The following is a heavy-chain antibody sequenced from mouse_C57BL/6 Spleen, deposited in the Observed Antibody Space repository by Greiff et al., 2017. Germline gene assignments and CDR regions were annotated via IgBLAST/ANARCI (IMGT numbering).Heavy chain of an antibody. CDR1: GFTIKDYY. V-gene: IGHV14-2*01. J-gene: IGHJ2*01. D-gene: IGHD2-4*01. Sequence: VQLQQSGAELVKPGASVKLSCTASGFTIKDYYMHWVKQRPGQGLEWIGRIDPADGETNYAPKFQGKATITADTSSNTAYLQLSRLTAADTAVYYCASPYDYGYWGQGTTLTVSS. CDR2: IDPADGET. CDR3: ASPYDYGY.